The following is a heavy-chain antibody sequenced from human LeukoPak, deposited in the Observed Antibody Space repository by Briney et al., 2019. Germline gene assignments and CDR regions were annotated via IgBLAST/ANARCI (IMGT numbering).Heavy chain of an antibody. Sequence: SETLSLTCAVYGGSFSGYYWSWIRQPPGKGLEWIGEINHSGSTNYNPSLKSRVTISVDTSKNQLSLKLSSVTAADTAVYYCARAVSGRKIDYWGQGTLVTVSS. CDR3: ARAVSGRKIDY. J-gene: IGHJ4*02. CDR1: GGSFSGYY. CDR2: INHSGST. D-gene: IGHD1-26*01. V-gene: IGHV4-34*01.